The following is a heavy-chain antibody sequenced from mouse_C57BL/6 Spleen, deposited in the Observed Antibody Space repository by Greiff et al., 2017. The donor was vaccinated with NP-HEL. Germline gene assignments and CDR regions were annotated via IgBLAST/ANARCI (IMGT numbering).Heavy chain of an antibody. CDR1: GFTFSDYY. J-gene: IGHJ4*01. CDR2: ISNGGGST. CDR3: ARSFYDYGAMDY. V-gene: IGHV5-12*01. D-gene: IGHD2-4*01. Sequence: EVHLVESGGGLVQPGGSLKLSCAASGFTFSDYYMYWVRQTPEKRLEWVAYISNGGGSTYYLDTVKGRFTISRDNAKNTLYLQMSRLKSEDTAMYYCARSFYDYGAMDYWGQGTSVTVSS.